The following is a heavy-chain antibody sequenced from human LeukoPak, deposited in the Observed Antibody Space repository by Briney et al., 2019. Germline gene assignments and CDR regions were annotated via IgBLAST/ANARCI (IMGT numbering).Heavy chain of an antibody. Sequence: SETLSLTCGVYGGSFSRYYWSWIRQSPGKGLEWIGYIYYTGSTTYNPSLKSRVTISVDTSKNQFSLKLSSVTAADTAVYYCARGRPYYDFWSGYYIEAPFDYWGQGTLVTVSS. J-gene: IGHJ4*02. CDR2: IYYTGST. CDR1: GGSFSRYY. D-gene: IGHD3-3*01. V-gene: IGHV4-59*12. CDR3: ARGRPYYDFWSGYYIEAPFDY.